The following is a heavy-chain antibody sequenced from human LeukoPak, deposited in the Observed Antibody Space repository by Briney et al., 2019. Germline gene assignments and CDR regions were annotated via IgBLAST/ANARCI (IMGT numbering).Heavy chain of an antibody. CDR1: GGSISSSSYY. CDR3: ARLLSTRGFDY. J-gene: IGHJ4*02. D-gene: IGHD3-10*01. Sequence: SETLSLTCTVSGGSISSSSYYWGWIRQPPGKGLEWIGSIYYSGSTYYNPSLKSRVTISVDTSKNQFSLKLSSVTAADTAVYYCARLLSTRGFDYWGQGTLVTVSS. V-gene: IGHV4-39*01. CDR2: IYYSGST.